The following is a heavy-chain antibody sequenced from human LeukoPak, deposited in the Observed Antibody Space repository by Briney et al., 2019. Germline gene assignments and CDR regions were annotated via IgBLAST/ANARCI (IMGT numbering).Heavy chain of an antibody. CDR1: GATLSTYL. V-gene: IGHV1-69*13. J-gene: IGHJ4*02. D-gene: IGHD3-22*01. CDR2: IIPIFGTA. CDR3: ARGMVTTRKYYDSSGYYSFDY. Sequence: APVKVSCKASGATLSTYLISCMRQAPGQGLEWMGGIIPIFGTANYAQKFQGRVTITADESTSTAYMELSSLRSEDTAVYYCARGMVTTRKYYDSSGYYSFDYWGQGTLVTVSS.